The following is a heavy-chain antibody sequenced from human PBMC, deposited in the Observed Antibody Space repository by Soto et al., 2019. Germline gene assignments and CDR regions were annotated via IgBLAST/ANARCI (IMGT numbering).Heavy chain of an antibody. CDR3: ARVPLYRGIAAAGTPDY. V-gene: IGHV4-34*01. CDR2: INHSGST. J-gene: IGHJ4*02. D-gene: IGHD6-13*01. CDR1: GGSFSGYY. Sequence: NPSETLSLTCAVYGGSFSGYYWSWIRQPPGKGLEWIGEINHSGSTNYNPSLKSRVTISVDTSKNQFSLKLSSVTAADTAVYYCARVPLYRGIAAAGTPDYWGQGTLVTVSS.